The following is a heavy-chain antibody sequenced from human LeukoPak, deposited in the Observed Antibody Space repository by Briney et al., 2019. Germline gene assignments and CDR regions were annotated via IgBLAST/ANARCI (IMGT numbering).Heavy chain of an antibody. CDR2: LRGDTGDT. CDR1: GYMVSDYY. Sequence: GASVTVSCKTSGYMVSDYYMHWVRQAPGQGLEWMGWLRGDTGDTDSPQKFKGRVTMTRDTATNTAYMQLSRLTYDDTAIYFCARVRDNACDYWCQGALVTVSS. D-gene: IGHD1-1*01. J-gene: IGHJ4*02. CDR3: ARVRDNACDY. V-gene: IGHV1-2*02.